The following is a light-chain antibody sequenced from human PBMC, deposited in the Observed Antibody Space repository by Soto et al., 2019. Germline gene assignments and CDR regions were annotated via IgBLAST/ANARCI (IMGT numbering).Light chain of an antibody. Sequence: QTVVTQEASLSVSPGTTVTLTCGLSAGSVSANYYPSWYQQTPGQAPRTLTYNTNTRSSGVPDRFSGSILGNKAALTITGAQADDESDYYCVLYMGSGIWVFGGRTKVTVL. CDR3: VLYMGSGIWV. CDR2: NTN. CDR1: AGSVSANYY. J-gene: IGLJ3*02. V-gene: IGLV8-61*01.